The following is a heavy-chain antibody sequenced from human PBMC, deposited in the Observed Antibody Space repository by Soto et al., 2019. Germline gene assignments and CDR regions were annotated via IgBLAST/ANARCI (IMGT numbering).Heavy chain of an antibody. D-gene: IGHD3-22*01. Sequence: PGGSLRLSCAASGFTFSSYGMHWVRQAPGKGLEWVAVISYDGSNKYYADSVKGRFTISRDNSKNTLYLQMNSLRAEDTAVYYCAKAPVPVVPDYWGQGTLVTVSS. J-gene: IGHJ4*02. CDR2: ISYDGSNK. V-gene: IGHV3-30*18. CDR1: GFTFSSYG. CDR3: AKAPVPVVPDY.